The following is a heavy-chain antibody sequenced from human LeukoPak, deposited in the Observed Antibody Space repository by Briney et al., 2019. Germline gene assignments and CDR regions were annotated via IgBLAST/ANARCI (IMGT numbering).Heavy chain of an antibody. V-gene: IGHV1-69*05. J-gene: IGHJ3*02. CDR1: GGTFSSYA. CDR3: ARDDSSGAFDI. Sequence: ASVKVSCKASGGTFSSYAISWVRQAPGQGLEWMGGIIPIFGTANYAQKFQGRVTITRNTSISTAYMELSSLRSEDTAVYYCARDDSSGAFDIWGQGTMVTVSS. CDR2: IIPIFGTA. D-gene: IGHD6-6*01.